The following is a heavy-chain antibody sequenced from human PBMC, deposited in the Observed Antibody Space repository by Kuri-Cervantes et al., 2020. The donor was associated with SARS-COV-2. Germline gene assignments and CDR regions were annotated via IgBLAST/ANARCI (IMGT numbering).Heavy chain of an antibody. CDR1: GFTFSSYG. J-gene: IGHJ6*02. CDR2: ISYDGINT. CDR3: ARDLAMVRGVIGLQFYAMDV. Sequence: GESLKISCAASGFTFSSYGMHWVRQAPGEGLEWVAVISYDGINTNYADSVKGRFTISRDNSMNTLSLQMNSLRAEDTAVYYCARDLAMVRGVIGLQFYAMDVWGQGTTVTVSS. D-gene: IGHD3-10*01. V-gene: IGHV3-30*03.